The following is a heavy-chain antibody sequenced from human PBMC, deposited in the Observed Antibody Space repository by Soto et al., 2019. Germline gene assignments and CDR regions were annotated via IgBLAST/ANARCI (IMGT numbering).Heavy chain of an antibody. CDR1: GVTFSSYG. V-gene: IGHV3-33*01. Sequence: AGCLRLSCAASGVTFSSYGMHGVRQAPGKGLEWVAVIWYDGSNKYYADSVKGRFTISRDNSKNTLYLQMNSLRAEDTAVYYCARGSAGYYDSSGYYPGFDYWGQGTLVTVSS. CDR2: IWYDGSNK. J-gene: IGHJ4*02. D-gene: IGHD3-22*01. CDR3: ARGSAGYYDSSGYYPGFDY.